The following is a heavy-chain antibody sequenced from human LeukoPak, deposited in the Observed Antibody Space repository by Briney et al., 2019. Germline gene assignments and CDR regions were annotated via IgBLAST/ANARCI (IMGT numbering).Heavy chain of an antibody. CDR1: GFTFTMFG. J-gene: IGHJ3*02. CDR2: NLARSGIV. V-gene: IGHV3-48*01. Sequence: GGSLRLSCAAYGFTFTMFGMNWVRQAPGRGLEWVSYNLARSGIVYYADSVQGRFYISRDDAKDSVFLQMNSLRVDDTAVYYCARDPDSGSYVSSGAFDIWGQGTMVTVSS. CDR3: ARDPDSGSYVSSGAFDI. D-gene: IGHD1-26*01.